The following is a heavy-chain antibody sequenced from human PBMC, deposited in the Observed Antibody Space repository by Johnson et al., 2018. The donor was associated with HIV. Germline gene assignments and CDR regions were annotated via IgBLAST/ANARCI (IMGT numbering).Heavy chain of an antibody. V-gene: IGHV3-30*14. Sequence: SNKYYADSVKGRFTISRDNSKNTLYLQMNSLRAEDTAVYYCAREREGAFDIWGQGTMVTVSS. CDR3: AREREGAFDI. CDR2: SNK. J-gene: IGHJ3*02.